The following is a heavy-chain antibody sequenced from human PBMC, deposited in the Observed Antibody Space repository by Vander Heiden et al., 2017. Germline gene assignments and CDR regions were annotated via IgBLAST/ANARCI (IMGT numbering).Heavy chain of an antibody. CDR2: ISYDGNYK. J-gene: IGHJ4*02. D-gene: IGHD6-25*01. CDR1: GFTFSSYA. V-gene: IGHV3-30-3*01. Sequence: QVQLVESGGGVVQPGMSLRLSCAASGFTFSSYAIHWVRQAPGKGLEWVAVISYDGNYKYYADSGKGRFTISRDNSKNTVYVQMNSLRAEDTALYYCARKESGPLDYWGQGTLVTVSS. CDR3: ARKESGPLDY.